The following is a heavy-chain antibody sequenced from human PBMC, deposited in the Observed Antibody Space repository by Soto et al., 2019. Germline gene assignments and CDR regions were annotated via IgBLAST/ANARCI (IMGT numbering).Heavy chain of an antibody. J-gene: IGHJ5*01. CDR2: INHSGST. V-gene: IGHV4-34*01. D-gene: IGHD2-8*01. CDR1: GGSFSGYY. Sequence: PSETLSLTCAVYGGSFSGYYWSWIRQPPGKGLERNGEINHSGSTNYNPSIKSRVTISVDTSKNQLSLQLSSVTAADSAVYYCARKCIVLMVYALNWFDSWGQGTLGTVSS. CDR3: ARKCIVLMVYALNWFDS.